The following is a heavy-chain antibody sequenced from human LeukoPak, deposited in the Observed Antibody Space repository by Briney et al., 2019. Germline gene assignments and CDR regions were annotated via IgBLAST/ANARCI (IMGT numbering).Heavy chain of an antibody. CDR3: TTLTVASSFDY. D-gene: IGHD6-19*01. V-gene: IGHV3-48*03. CDR2: ISSSGGTR. CDR1: EFAFSVYE. J-gene: IGHJ4*02. Sequence: GGSLRLSCAASEFAFSVYEMYWVRQAPGKGLEWVSYISSSGGTRYYADSVKGRFTIPRDNAKNSLYLQMNSLRAEDTAVYYCTTLTVASSFDYWGQGALVTVSS.